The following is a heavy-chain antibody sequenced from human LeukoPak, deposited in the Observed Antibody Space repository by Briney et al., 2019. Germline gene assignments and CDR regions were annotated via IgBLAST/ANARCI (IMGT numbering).Heavy chain of an antibody. Sequence: GGSLRLSCAASGFTFSNYAMSWVRQAPGKGLEWVSSISGSVSSTYYADSVKGRFTISRDNSKNTLYVQMNSLRAEDTAVYYCAKNDDSSGYFSGAFDIWGQGTMVTVSS. CDR1: GFTFSNYA. D-gene: IGHD3-22*01. CDR3: AKNDDSSGYFSGAFDI. V-gene: IGHV3-23*01. CDR2: ISGSVSST. J-gene: IGHJ3*02.